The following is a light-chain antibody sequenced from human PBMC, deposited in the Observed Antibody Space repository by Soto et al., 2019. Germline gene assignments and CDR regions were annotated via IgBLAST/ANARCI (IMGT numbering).Light chain of an antibody. CDR2: EVS. J-gene: IGLJ3*02. CDR3: SSYTNSITRV. V-gene: IGLV2-14*01. CDR1: SDDVGAYNS. Sequence: QSALTQPASVSGSPGQSITISCTGTSDDVGAYNSVSWYQQHSGKAPKLIIYEVSNRPSGVSNRFFGSKSGYTASLTISGLRAEDEADYYCSSYTNSITRVFGGGTKLTVL.